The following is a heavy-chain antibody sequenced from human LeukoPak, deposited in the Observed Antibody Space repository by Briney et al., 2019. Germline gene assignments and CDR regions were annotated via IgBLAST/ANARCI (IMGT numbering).Heavy chain of an antibody. CDR1: GYSISSGYY. CDR2: IYHSGST. D-gene: IGHD3-3*01. J-gene: IGHJ4*02. V-gene: IGHV4-38-2*01. CDR3: AREIGGYFDY. Sequence: SETLSLTCAVSGYSISSGYYWGWIRQPPGKGLEWIGSIYHSGSTYYNPSLKSRVTISVDTSKNQFSLKLSSVTAADTAVYHCAREIGGYFDYWGQGTLVTVSS.